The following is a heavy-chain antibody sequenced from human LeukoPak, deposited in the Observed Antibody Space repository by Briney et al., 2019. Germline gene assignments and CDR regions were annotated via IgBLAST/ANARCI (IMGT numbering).Heavy chain of an antibody. J-gene: IGHJ4*02. Sequence: PGGSLRLSCAASGFTFSSYTLNWVRQAPGRGLEWVSTISGGGDYTSYADSVKGRFTISRDNSKNPLYLPMNGLRVEDSALYYCAKRRFLESTPYSFDYWGQGTLVTVSS. V-gene: IGHV3-23*01. CDR3: AKRRFLESTPYSFDY. D-gene: IGHD3-3*01. CDR2: ISGGGDYT. CDR1: GFTFSSYT.